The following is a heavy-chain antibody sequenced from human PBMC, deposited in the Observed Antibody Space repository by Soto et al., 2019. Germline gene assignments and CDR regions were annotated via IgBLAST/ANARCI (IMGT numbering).Heavy chain of an antibody. CDR2: TYHSGNP. V-gene: IGHV4-30-2*01. J-gene: IGHJ5*02. D-gene: IGHD4-17*01. CDR1: GDTISTGGYT. CDR3: ARETYGEYVGYFAP. Sequence: QLQLQESGSRLVKSSETLSLTCDVSGDTISTGGYTWAWIRQPPGKALEWIGNTYHSGNPYYNPGLKCRVIIPVDRTKSQFSLKVRCVTAADTAVYYCARETYGEYVGYFAPWGQGIPVTVSS.